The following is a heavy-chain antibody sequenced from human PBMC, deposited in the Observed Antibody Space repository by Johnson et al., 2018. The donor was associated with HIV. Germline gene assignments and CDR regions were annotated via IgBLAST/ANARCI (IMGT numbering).Heavy chain of an antibody. CDR3: ARRNAGGAFDI. D-gene: IGHD2-2*01. V-gene: IGHV3-30-3*01. Sequence: QMLLVESGGGVVQPGRSLRLSCAAFGFTFSSYAMHWVRQVPGRGLDWVAFISYDGSNKYYSDSVKGRFTISRDNSKNTLYLQMNSLRAEDTSVYYFARRNAGGAFDIWGQGTMVTVSS. CDR2: ISYDGSNK. CDR1: GFTFSSYA. J-gene: IGHJ3*02.